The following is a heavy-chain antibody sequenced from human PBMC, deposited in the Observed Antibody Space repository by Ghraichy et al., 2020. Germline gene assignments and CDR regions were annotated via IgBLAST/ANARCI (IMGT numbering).Heavy chain of an antibody. CDR2: ISAGGDKT. Sequence: GGSLRLSCAVSGFTFTAYPLYWIRQAPEKGLEWVSAISAGGDKTFYADSVRGQFTISKDNSKNTLYLQMNSLRADDTAVYYCAKLAVRRAHVFDIWGHGTMVTVAS. CDR1: GFTFTAYP. CDR3: AKLAVRRAHVFDI. J-gene: IGHJ3*02. D-gene: IGHD2-2*01. V-gene: IGHV3-23*01.